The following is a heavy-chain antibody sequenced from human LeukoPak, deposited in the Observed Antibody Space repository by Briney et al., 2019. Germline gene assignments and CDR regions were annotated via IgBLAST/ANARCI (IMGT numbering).Heavy chain of an antibody. J-gene: IGHJ4*02. Sequence: GGSLRLSCSASGFTLTSCPMLWVRQAPGKGLEYVSVISSDGGSTYYGESVKGRFTISRDNSKNTLFLQMSNLRAEDTAVYYCVKGRVVRGLIFLDYWGQGTLVTVSS. CDR2: ISSDGGST. CDR3: VKGRVVRGLIFLDY. CDR1: GFTLTSCP. D-gene: IGHD3-10*01. V-gene: IGHV3-64D*06.